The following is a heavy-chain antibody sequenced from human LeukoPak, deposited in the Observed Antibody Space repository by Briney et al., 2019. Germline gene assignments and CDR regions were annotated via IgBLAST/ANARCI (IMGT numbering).Heavy chain of an antibody. CDR1: GGSISSYY. D-gene: IGHD6-19*01. V-gene: IGHV4-59*08. J-gene: IGHJ4*02. Sequence: SSETLSLTCTVSGGSISSYYWSWIRQPPGKGLEWIGYIYYSGSTNYNPSLKSRVTISVDTSKNQFSLKVNSVTAADTAVYYCARRHSSGWFYYWGQGTLVTVSS. CDR3: ARRHSSGWFYY. CDR2: IYYSGST.